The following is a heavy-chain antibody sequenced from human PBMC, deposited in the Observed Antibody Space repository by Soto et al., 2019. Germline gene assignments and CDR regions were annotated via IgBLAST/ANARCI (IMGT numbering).Heavy chain of an antibody. D-gene: IGHD4-17*01. CDR2: IYYSGST. V-gene: IGHV4-39*01. CDR1: GGSISSSSYY. J-gene: IGHJ4*02. Sequence: SETLSLTCTVSGGSISSSSYYWGWIRQPPGKGLEWIGSIYYSGSTYYNPSLKSRVTISVDTSKNQFSLKLSSVTAADTAVYYCARQDSYDYGDFYRTQAIDYRGQRTPVTVSS. CDR3: ARQDSYDYGDFYRTQAIDY.